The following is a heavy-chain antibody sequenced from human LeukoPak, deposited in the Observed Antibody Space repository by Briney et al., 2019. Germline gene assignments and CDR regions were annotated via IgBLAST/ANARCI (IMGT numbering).Heavy chain of an antibody. D-gene: IGHD1-26*01. J-gene: IGHJ4*02. CDR2: ISYDGSNK. Sequence: GGSLRLSCAASGFTFSSYGMHWVRQAPGKGLEWVAVISYDGSNKYYADSVKGRFTISRDNSKNTLYLQMNSLRAEDTAVYYCAKFWPYSGSSEGWFDYWGQGTLVTVSS. CDR3: AKFWPYSGSSEGWFDY. CDR1: GFTFSSYG. V-gene: IGHV3-30*18.